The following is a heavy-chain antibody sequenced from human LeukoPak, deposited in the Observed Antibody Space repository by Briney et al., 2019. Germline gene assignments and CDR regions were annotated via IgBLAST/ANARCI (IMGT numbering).Heavy chain of an antibody. V-gene: IGHV4-38-2*02. D-gene: IGHD4-23*01. CDR2: IYYSGST. CDR3: AGNPYYYYYYMDV. J-gene: IGHJ6*03. Sequence: SETLSLTCTVSGYSISSGYYWGWIRPPPGRGLEWIGSIYYSGSTYYNPSLKSRVTISVDTSKNQFSLKLSSVTAADTAVYYCAGNPYYYYYYMDVWGKGTTVTVSS. CDR1: GYSISSGYY.